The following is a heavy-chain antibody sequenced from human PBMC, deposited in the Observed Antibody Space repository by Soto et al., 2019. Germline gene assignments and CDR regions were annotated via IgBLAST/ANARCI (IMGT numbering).Heavy chain of an antibody. Sequence: LRLSCAASAFSFSNFAMSWVRQAPGKGLEWVSTISSSGDATHYADSVRGRFTIARDNSNNILYLQMNSLRAEDTAVYYCANDDSTDYDPTLDYWGQGSPVTV. CDR1: AFSFSNFA. J-gene: IGHJ4*02. CDR3: ANDDSTDYDPTLDY. CDR2: ISSSGDAT. V-gene: IGHV3-23*01. D-gene: IGHD3-22*01.